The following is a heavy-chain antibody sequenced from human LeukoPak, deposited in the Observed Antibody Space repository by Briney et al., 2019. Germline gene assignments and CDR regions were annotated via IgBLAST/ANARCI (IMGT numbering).Heavy chain of an antibody. J-gene: IGHJ4*02. CDR1: GYVFSDYY. D-gene: IGHD2-15*01. CDR2: INPNSGGT. V-gene: IGHV1-2*02. Sequence: ASVKVSCKTSGYVFSDYYIHWVRQAPGQGLEWVGWINPNSGGTKYAQRFQDRVTMTRDRSTSTAYMDLTRLTSDDTAVYYCVRDFRVGGDFWGQGTLVSVSS. CDR3: VRDFRVGGDF.